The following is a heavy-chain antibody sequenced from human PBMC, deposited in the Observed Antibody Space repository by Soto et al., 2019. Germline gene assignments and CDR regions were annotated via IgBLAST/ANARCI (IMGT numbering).Heavy chain of an antibody. Sequence: ASVKVSCKASGGTFSNYAISWVRQAPGQGLEWMGGIIPMSGRANYAQKFQGRVTITADESTSTASMEVTSLRSEDTAVYFCARDLNDRITIFGPGGGVVYYGLDVWGQGTTVTVSS. CDR1: GGTFSNYA. D-gene: IGHD3-3*01. J-gene: IGHJ6*02. V-gene: IGHV1-69*13. CDR3: ARDLNDRITIFGPGGGVVYYGLDV. CDR2: IIPMSGRA.